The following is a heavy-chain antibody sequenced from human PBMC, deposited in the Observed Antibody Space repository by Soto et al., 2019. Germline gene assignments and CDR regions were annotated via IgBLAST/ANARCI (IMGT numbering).Heavy chain of an antibody. J-gene: IGHJ4*02. CDR1: GFSLTADGVG. CDR2: IYWDDDD. V-gene: IGHV2-5*04. Sequence: QITLKESGPTLVKPTQTLTLTCSVSGFSLTADGVGVGWVRQPPGKALEWLTLIYWDDDDRYSRSLMSSLTITRDTSGNQVVLKMTNVNPVDTGTYYCVRQDSRGRYLDYWGQGILVTVSS. CDR3: VRQDSRGRYLDY. D-gene: IGHD2-15*01.